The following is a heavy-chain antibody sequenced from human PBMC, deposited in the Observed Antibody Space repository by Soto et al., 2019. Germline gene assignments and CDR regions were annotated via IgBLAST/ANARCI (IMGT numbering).Heavy chain of an antibody. Sequence: EVQLVESGGGLVKPGGSPSLPCAASGFTFSSYSMTWVRQARGKGLAWVSTITTSRTSIYYAESVKGRFTISRDNAKNSLYLQMNSLRVEDTAVYYCARVQWRPAHIWGQGTMVTVSS. D-gene: IGHD6-19*01. J-gene: IGHJ3*02. V-gene: IGHV3-21*01. CDR3: ARVQWRPAHI. CDR2: ITTSRTSI. CDR1: GFTFSSYS.